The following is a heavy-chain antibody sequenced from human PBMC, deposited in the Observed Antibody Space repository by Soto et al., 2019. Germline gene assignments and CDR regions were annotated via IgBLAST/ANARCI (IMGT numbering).Heavy chain of an antibody. CDR1: GYSFTNYW. Sequence: GESLKISCKGSGYSFTNYWISWVRQMPGKGLDWMGGIDPSSDSYINYSPSFHGHVTISVDRSVRTAYLQWSNLKASPTAMFYRERLADRSGHYFCGHRTLVPVSS. CDR3: ERLADRSGHYF. D-gene: IGHD3-22*01. CDR2: IDPSSDSYI. V-gene: IGHV5-10-1*01. J-gene: IGHJ4*01.